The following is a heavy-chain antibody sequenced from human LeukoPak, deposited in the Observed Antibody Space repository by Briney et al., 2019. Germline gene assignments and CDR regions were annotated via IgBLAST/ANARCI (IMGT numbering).Heavy chain of an antibody. CDR1: EFTFSSYW. J-gene: IGHJ6*03. CDR2: IKQDESEK. V-gene: IGHV3-7*01. Sequence: GGSLRLSCAASEFTFSSYWMSWVRQAPGKGLEWVANIKQDESEKYYVDSVKGRFTISRDNAKNSLYLQMNSLRAEDTAVYYCARDLGPGQYYYYYIDVWGKGTTVTVSS. CDR3: ARDLGPGQYYYYYIDV.